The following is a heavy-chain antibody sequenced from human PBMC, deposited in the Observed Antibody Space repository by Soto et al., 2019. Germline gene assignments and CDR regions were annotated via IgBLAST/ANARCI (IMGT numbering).Heavy chain of an antibody. CDR2: ISGTGASA. CDR3: ARGLLWFGDLEPMDV. V-gene: IGHV3-23*01. J-gene: IGHJ6*02. CDR1: GFTFSSYA. D-gene: IGHD3-10*01. Sequence: PGGSLRLSCAVSGFTFSSYALSWVRQAPGKGLEWVSGISGTGASAYYADSVKGRFTISRGNSKNTLYLQMNSLRAEDTAIYYCARGLLWFGDLEPMDVWGQGTTVTVSS.